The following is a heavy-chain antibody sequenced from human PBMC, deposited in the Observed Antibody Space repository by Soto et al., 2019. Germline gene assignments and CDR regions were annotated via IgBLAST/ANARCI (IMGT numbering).Heavy chain of an antibody. Sequence: LSLTCTVSGGSISSFYWNWIRQPPGKGLEWIGYIHYSGSTNYNPSLKSRVTISVDTSKNQFSLKLNSVTAADTAVYYCARGYSGTYLWGQGTLVTVSS. J-gene: IGHJ5*02. CDR1: GGSISSFY. D-gene: IGHD1-26*01. CDR3: ARGYSGTYL. CDR2: IHYSGST. V-gene: IGHV4-59*01.